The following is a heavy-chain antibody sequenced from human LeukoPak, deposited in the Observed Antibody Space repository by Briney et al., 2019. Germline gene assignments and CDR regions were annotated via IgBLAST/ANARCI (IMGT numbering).Heavy chain of an antibody. D-gene: IGHD2-2*01. CDR3: ARPHCSSTSCYWFDP. CDR2: IKQDGSEK. V-gene: IGHV3-7*01. CDR1: GFTFSSYA. J-gene: IGHJ5*02. Sequence: GESLRLSCAASGFTFSSYAMSWVRQAPGKGLGWVANIKQDGSEKYYVDSVKGRFTISRDNAKNSLYLQMNSLRAEDTAVYYCARPHCSSTSCYWFDPWGQGALVTVSS.